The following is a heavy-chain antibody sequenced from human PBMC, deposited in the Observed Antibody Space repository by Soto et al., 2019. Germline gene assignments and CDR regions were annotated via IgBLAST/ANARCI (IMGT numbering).Heavy chain of an antibody. Sequence: QLVESGGDLVQPGRSLRLSCAASGFKFEDYAMHWVWQAPGKGLEWVSSISWGSGSIGYADSVRGRFAISRDNAKKSLYLQMNSLRTEDTALYYCARSRATVTPLDYWGQGTLVTVSS. CDR2: ISWGSGSI. CDR1: GFKFEDYA. J-gene: IGHJ4*02. CDR3: ARSRATVTPLDY. V-gene: IGHV3-9*01. D-gene: IGHD4-17*01.